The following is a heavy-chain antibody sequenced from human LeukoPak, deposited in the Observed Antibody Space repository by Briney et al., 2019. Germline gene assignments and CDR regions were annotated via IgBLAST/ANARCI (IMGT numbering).Heavy chain of an antibody. D-gene: IGHD3-3*01. V-gene: IGHV3-30-3*01. Sequence: GGSLRLSCAASGFTFSSYAMHWVRQAPGKGLEWVAVISYDGSNKYYADSVKGRFTISRDNSKNTLYLQMNSLRAEDTAVYYCATEEGYYDFWSGYLFDYWGQGTLVTVSS. CDR3: ATEEGYYDFWSGYLFDY. J-gene: IGHJ4*02. CDR2: ISYDGSNK. CDR1: GFTFSSYA.